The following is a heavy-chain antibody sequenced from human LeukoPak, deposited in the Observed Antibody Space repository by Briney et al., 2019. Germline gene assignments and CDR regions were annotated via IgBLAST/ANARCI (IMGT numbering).Heavy chain of an antibody. CDR2: ISYDGSNK. D-gene: IGHD2-15*01. CDR1: RFTFSSYA. Sequence: PGRSLRLSCAASRFTFSSYAMHWVRQAPGKGLEWVAVISYDGSNKYYADSVKGRFTISRDNSKNTLYLQMNSLRAEDTAVYYCARNKGSCPDYWGQGTLVTVSS. J-gene: IGHJ4*02. CDR3: ARNKGSCPDY. V-gene: IGHV3-30-3*01.